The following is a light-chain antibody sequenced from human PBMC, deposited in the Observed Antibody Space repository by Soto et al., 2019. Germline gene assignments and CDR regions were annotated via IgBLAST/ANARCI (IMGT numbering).Light chain of an antibody. V-gene: IGKV3-20*01. Sequence: EIVLTQSPGTLSLSPGERATLSCRASQSVSSGYLAWYQQKVGQAPRLLIYGASSRATGIPDRFSGSGSGTDFTLTITRLEPEDFAVYYCQHYVSSPLTFGGGTKVDIK. CDR1: QSVSSGY. J-gene: IGKJ4*01. CDR3: QHYVSSPLT. CDR2: GAS.